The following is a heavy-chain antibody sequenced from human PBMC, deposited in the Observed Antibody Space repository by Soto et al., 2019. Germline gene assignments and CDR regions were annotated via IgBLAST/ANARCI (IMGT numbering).Heavy chain of an antibody. CDR3: ARYWDDSSGYYYVFDY. J-gene: IGHJ4*02. CDR2: INHSGST. CDR1: GGSFSGYY. D-gene: IGHD3-22*01. V-gene: IGHV4-34*01. Sequence: KASETLSLTCAVYGGSFSGYYWSWIRQPPGKGLEWIGEINHSGSTNYNPSLKSRVTISVDTSKNQFSLKLSSVTAADTAVYYCARYWDDSSGYYYVFDYWGQGTLVTVSS.